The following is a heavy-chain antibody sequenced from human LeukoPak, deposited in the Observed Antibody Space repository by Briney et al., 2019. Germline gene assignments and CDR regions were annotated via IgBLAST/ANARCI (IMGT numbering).Heavy chain of an antibody. J-gene: IGHJ6*03. CDR1: GFSVSMKY. CDR2: IFSGGTT. D-gene: IGHD3-10*01. Sequence: GGSLRLSCAASGFSVSMKYMTWVRQAPGKGLEWVSVIFSGGTTYYADSVKGRFTVSRDNSKIMMYLQMNSLRAEDAAVYYCARFSGPGMQHYYYYMDVWGTGTTVTVSS. V-gene: IGHV3-53*01. CDR3: ARFSGPGMQHYYYYMDV.